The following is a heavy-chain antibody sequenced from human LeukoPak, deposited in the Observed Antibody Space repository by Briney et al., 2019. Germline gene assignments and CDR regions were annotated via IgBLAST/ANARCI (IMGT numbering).Heavy chain of an antibody. D-gene: IGHD3-22*01. CDR2: INHSGST. V-gene: IGHV4-34*01. CDR1: GGSFSGYY. CDR3: ARGRMIVVVITLKNYLDY. Sequence: PSETLSLTCAVYGGSFSGYYWSWIRQPPGKGLEWIGEINHSGSTNYNPSLKSRVTISVDTSKNQFSLKLSSVTAADTAVYYCARGRMIVVVITLKNYLDYWGQGTLVTVSS. J-gene: IGHJ4*02.